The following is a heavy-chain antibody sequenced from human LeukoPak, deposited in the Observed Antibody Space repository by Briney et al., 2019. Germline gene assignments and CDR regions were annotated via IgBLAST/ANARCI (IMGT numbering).Heavy chain of an antibody. CDR1: GGSISSSSYY. V-gene: IGHV4-39*07. Sequence: PSETLSLTCTVSGGSISSSSYYWGWIRQPPGKGLEWIGEINHSGSTNYNPSLKSRVTISVDTSKNQFSLKLSSVTAADTAVYYCAREIDLQRWFGDPLDAFDIWGQGTMVTVSS. J-gene: IGHJ3*02. CDR2: INHSGST. CDR3: AREIDLQRWFGDPLDAFDI. D-gene: IGHD3-10*01.